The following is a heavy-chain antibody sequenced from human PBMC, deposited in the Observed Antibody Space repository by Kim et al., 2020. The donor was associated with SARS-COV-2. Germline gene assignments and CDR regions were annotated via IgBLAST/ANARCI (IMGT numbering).Heavy chain of an antibody. V-gene: IGHV3-23*01. D-gene: IGHD6-13*01. CDR2: ISGSGGST. CDR3: AKESASIAAAGTGSYYYGMDV. J-gene: IGHJ6*02. Sequence: GGSLRLSCAASGFTFSSYAMSWVRQAPGKGLGWVSAISGSGGSTYYADSVKGRFTISRDNSKNTLYLQMNSLRAEDTAVYYCAKESASIAAAGTGSYYYGMDVWGQGTTVTVSS. CDR1: GFTFSSYA.